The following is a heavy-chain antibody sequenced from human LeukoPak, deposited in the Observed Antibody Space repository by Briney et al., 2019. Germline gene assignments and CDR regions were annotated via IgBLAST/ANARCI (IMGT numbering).Heavy chain of an antibody. Sequence: SETLSLTCTVSGASINSGSYYWTWIRQPAGKGLEWIGRIYTSGSTNYNPSLKSRVTISVDTSKNQFSLKLSSVTAADTAVYYCARRGEIWGQGTLVTVSS. D-gene: IGHD3-16*01. J-gene: IGHJ4*02. CDR1: GASINSGSYY. CDR2: IYTSGST. V-gene: IGHV4-61*02. CDR3: ARRGEI.